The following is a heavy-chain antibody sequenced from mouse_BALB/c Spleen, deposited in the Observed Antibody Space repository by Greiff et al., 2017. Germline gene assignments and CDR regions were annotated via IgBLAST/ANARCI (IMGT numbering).Heavy chain of an antibody. V-gene: IGHV1S127*01. J-gene: IGHJ2*01. CDR2: IDPSDSYT. CDR1: GYTFTSYW. Sequence: QVQLKQPGAELVKPGASVKMSCKASGYTFTSYWMHWVKQRPGQGLEWIGVIDPSDSYTSYNQKFKGKATLTVDTSSSTAYMQLSSLTSEDSAVYYCTRKGIYYGNYDFDYWGQGTTLTVSS. D-gene: IGHD2-1*01. CDR3: TRKGIYYGNYDFDY.